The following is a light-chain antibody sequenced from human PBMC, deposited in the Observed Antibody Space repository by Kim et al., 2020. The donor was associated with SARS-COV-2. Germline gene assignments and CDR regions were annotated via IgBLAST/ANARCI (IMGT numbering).Light chain of an antibody. CDR1: QSINNW. Sequence: DTQMTQSPSTLSASVGDRVTVTCRASQSINNWLAWYQQKPGKAPKLLIYKASTLESGVPSRFSGSGSGTEFTLTISSLQPDDFATYYCQQYNSYSWTFGQGTKVDIK. J-gene: IGKJ1*01. V-gene: IGKV1-5*03. CDR3: QQYNSYSWT. CDR2: KAS.